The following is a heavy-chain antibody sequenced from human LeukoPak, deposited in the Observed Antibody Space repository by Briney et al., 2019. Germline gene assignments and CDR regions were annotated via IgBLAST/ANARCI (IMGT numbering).Heavy chain of an antibody. D-gene: IGHD3-9*01. CDR1: GFTFNNYG. J-gene: IGHJ6*03. CDR3: AKDAHGRRDIYLYYMDV. CDR2: IRYDGSNK. Sequence: GGSLRLSCAASGFTFNNYGMHWVRQAPGKGLEWVAFIRYDGSNKYYADSVKGRFTISRDNSKNTLYLQMNSLRAEDTAVYYCAKDAHGRRDIYLYYMDVWGKGTTVTISS. V-gene: IGHV3-30*02.